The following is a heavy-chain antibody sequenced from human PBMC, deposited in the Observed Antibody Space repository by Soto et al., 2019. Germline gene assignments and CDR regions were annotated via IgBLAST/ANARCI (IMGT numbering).Heavy chain of an antibody. Sequence: GGSLRLSCAASGFTFSSYGMHWVRQAPGKGLEWVAVISYDGSNKYYADSVKGRFTISRDNSKNTLYPQMNSLRADDTAVYYCAKDRSTPFSSGWLGYFDYWGQGTLVTVSS. D-gene: IGHD6-19*01. J-gene: IGHJ4*02. CDR1: GFTFSSYG. CDR3: AKDRSTPFSSGWLGYFDY. CDR2: ISYDGSNK. V-gene: IGHV3-30*18.